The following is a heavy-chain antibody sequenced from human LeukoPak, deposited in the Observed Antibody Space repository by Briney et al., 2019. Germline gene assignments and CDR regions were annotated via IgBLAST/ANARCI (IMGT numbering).Heavy chain of an antibody. D-gene: IGHD4-17*01. CDR1: GGSLSGYY. V-gene: IGHV4-34*01. CDR3: ARGPYGDYFLFDY. Sequence: PSETLSLTCAVYGGSLSGYYWSWIRQPPGKGLEWIGEINHSGSTNYNPSLKSRVTIPVDTSKNQFSLKLSPVTAADTAVYYCARGPYGDYFLFDYWGQGTLVTVSS. J-gene: IGHJ4*02. CDR2: INHSGST.